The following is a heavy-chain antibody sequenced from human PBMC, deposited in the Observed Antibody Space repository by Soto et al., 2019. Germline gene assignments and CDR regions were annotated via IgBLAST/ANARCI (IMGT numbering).Heavy chain of an antibody. J-gene: IGHJ6*02. CDR1: GYTFTSYD. CDR2: MNPNSGNT. D-gene: IGHD1-26*01. CDR3: ARRSPSVYYYYGMDV. Sequence: ASVKVSCKASGYTFTSYDINWVRQATGQGLEWMGWMNPNSGNTGYAQKFQGRVTMTRNTSISTAYMELSSLRSEDTAVYYCARRSPSVYYYYGMDVWGQGTTVTVSS. V-gene: IGHV1-8*01.